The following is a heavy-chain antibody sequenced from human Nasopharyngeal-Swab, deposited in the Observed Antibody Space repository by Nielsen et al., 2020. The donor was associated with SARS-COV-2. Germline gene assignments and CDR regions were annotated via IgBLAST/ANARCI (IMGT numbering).Heavy chain of an antibody. D-gene: IGHD3-10*01. CDR2: INSDGSST. Sequence: LSLTGAASGFTFSSYWMHWVRQAPGKGLVWVSRINSDGSSTSYADSVKGRFTISRDNAKNTLYLQMNSLRAEDTAVYYCARSPRGGFDPWGQGTLVTVSS. J-gene: IGHJ5*02. CDR3: ARSPRGGFDP. V-gene: IGHV3-74*01. CDR1: GFTFSSYW.